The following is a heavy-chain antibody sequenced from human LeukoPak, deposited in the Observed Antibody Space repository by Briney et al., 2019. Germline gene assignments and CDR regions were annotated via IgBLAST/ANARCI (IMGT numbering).Heavy chain of an antibody. V-gene: IGHV3-23*01. CDR1: GFTFSSYA. CDR2: ISGSGGST. D-gene: IGHD3-10*01. J-gene: IGHJ2*01. CDR3: ATSHTGITMVRFRPWYFDL. Sequence: GGSLRLSCAASGFTFSSYAMSWVRQAPGKGREWVSAISGSGGSTYYADSVKGRFTISRDNSKNTLSLQMNSLRAEDTAVYYCATSHTGITMVRFRPWYFDLWGRGTLVTVSS.